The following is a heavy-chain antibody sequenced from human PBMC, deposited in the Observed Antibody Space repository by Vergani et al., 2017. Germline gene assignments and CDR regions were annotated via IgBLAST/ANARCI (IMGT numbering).Heavy chain of an antibody. CDR2: IYYSGST. J-gene: IGHJ5*02. CDR1: GGSISSYY. Sequence: QLQLQESGPGLVKPSETLSLTCTVSGGSISSYYWSWIRQPPGKGLEWIGYIYYSGSTNYNPSLKSRVTISVDTSKNQFSLKLSSVTAADTAVYYCARGAEDDSNWFDPWGQGTLVTVSS. V-gene: IGHV4-59*08. CDR3: ARGAEDDSNWFDP. D-gene: IGHD2-15*01.